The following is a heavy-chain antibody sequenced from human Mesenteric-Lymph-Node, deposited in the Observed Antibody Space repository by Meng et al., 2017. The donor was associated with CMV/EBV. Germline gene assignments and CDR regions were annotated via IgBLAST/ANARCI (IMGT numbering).Heavy chain of an antibody. J-gene: IGHJ4*02. Sequence: GGSLRLSCAASGFTVSSNYMSWVRQAPGKGLEWVSVIYSGDSTYYAYSVKRRFTITRDNSKNTLYLQMNSLRAEDTAVYYCARFPHHYWGQGTLVTVSS. CDR1: GFTVSSNY. V-gene: IGHV3-66*02. CDR2: IYSGDST. CDR3: ARFPHHY.